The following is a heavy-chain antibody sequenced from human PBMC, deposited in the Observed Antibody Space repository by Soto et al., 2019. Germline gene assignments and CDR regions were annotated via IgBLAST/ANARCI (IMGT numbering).Heavy chain of an antibody. J-gene: IGHJ6*03. CDR2: INSDGSSA. D-gene: IGHD4-17*01. CDR1: GFTFSSYW. CDR3: ARDRNYGDYGLYYYYYYMDV. V-gene: IGHV3-74*03. Sequence: VQLVEAGGGVVQPGGSLRLSCAVSGFTFSSYWMHWVRQAPGKGPVWVSRINSDGSSAEYADSVEGRFTISRDNAKNTLYLQMNSLRVEDTAVYYCARDRNYGDYGLYYYYYYMDVWGQGTTVTVSS.